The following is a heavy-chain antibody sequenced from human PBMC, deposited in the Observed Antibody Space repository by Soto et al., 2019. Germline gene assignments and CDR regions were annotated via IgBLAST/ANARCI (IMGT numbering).Heavy chain of an antibody. CDR2: INHSGST. CDR3: ASPFEEYCSGGSCFYFDY. CDR1: VGSFSGYY. Sequence: SETLSLTCAVYVGSFSGYYWSWIRQPPGKGLEWIGEINHSGSTNYNPSLKSRVTISVDTSKNQFSLKLSSVTAADTAVYYCASPFEEYCSGGSCFYFDYWGQGTLVTVSS. D-gene: IGHD2-15*01. V-gene: IGHV4-34*01. J-gene: IGHJ4*02.